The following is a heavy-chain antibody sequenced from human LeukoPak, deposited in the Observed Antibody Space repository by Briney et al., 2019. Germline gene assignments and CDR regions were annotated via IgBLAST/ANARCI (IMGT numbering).Heavy chain of an antibody. J-gene: IGHJ4*02. CDR2: ISSSSSYI. D-gene: IGHD4-17*01. CDR1: GFTFSSYS. CDR3: ARVRVYGDYGDY. V-gene: IGHV3-21*01. Sequence: GGSLRLSCAASGFTFSSYSMNWVRQAPGKGLEWVSSISSSSSYIYYADSVKGRFTISRDNAKNSLYLQMNSLRAEDTAVYYCARVRVYGDYGDYWGQGTLVTVSS.